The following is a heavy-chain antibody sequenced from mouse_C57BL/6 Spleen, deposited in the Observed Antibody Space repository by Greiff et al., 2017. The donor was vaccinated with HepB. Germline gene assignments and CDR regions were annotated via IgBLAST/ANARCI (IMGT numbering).Heavy chain of an antibody. D-gene: IGHD2-5*01. CDR3: ARYYSNPYWYFDV. J-gene: IGHJ1*03. Sequence: VQLQQSGAELVMPGASVKLSCKASGYTFTSYWMHWVKQRPGQGLEWIGEIDPSDSYTNYNQKFKGKSTLTVDKSSSTAYMQLSRLTSEDAAVYYCARYYSNPYWYFDVWGTGTTVTVSS. CDR1: GYTFTSYW. V-gene: IGHV1-69*01. CDR2: IDPSDSYT.